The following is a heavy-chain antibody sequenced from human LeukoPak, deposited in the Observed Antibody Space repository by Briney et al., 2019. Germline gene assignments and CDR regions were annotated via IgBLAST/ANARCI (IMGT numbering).Heavy chain of an antibody. CDR3: AKESYYAFDI. CDR2: ISGSGGST. CDR1: GFSFSSYA. D-gene: IGHD1-26*01. J-gene: IGHJ3*02. Sequence: GSLRLSSAASGFSFSSYAMSWVRQAPGKALEWVSAISGSGGSTYYADSVKGRFTISRDNSKNTLYLQMNSLRAEDTAVYYCAKESYYAFDIWGQGTMVTVSS. V-gene: IGHV3-23*01.